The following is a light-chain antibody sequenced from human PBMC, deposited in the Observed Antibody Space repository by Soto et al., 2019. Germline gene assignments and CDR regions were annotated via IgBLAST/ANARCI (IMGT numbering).Light chain of an antibody. Sequence: EIVLTQSPGTLSLSPGERATLSCRASQSVSSSYLAWYQQRPGQAPRLLIYGASSRATGIPDSVSGSGSGTDFTLTISTLEPEDFAVYYCQQYGSSRTFGQGTKVEIK. J-gene: IGKJ1*01. V-gene: IGKV3-20*01. CDR2: GAS. CDR3: QQYGSSRT. CDR1: QSVSSSY.